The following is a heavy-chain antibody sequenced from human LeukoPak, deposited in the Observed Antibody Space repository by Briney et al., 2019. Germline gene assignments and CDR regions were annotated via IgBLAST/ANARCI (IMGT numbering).Heavy chain of an antibody. Sequence: GGSLRLSCAASGFTFSSYAMSWVRQAPGKGLEWVSAISGSGGSTYYADSVKGRFTISRDNSKNTLYLQMNSLRAEDTAVYYCARDRHFGGGNFDFWGQGTLVTVSS. CDR3: ARDRHFGGGNFDF. D-gene: IGHD3-3*02. CDR2: ISGSGGST. CDR1: GFTFSSYA. J-gene: IGHJ4*02. V-gene: IGHV3-23*01.